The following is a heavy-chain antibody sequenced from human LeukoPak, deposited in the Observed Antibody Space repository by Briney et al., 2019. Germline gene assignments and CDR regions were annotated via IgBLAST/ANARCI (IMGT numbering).Heavy chain of an antibody. CDR2: ITATSSST. CDR1: GVTFSSYE. J-gene: IGHJ4*02. D-gene: IGHD3-10*01. V-gene: IGHV3-23*01. CDR3: AKLFESGTYNNFFHY. Sequence: GGSLRLSCAASGVTFSSYEMNWVRQAPGKGLEWVSAITATSSSTYDADSVQGRFTISRDNSKNTPYLQMNSLRPEDTAIYYCAKLFESGTYNNFFHYWGKGTLVTVSS.